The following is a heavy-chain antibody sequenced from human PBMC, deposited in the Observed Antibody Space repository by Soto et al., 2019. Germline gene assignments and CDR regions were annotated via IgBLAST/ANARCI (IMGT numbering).Heavy chain of an antibody. J-gene: IGHJ5*02. D-gene: IGHD2-15*01. CDR3: ARRLYCSGGSCFSQSWFDP. CDR2: IFYSGIT. V-gene: IGHV4-39*02. Sequence: SETLSLTCTVSGGSIRSDNSYWGWIRQPPGKGLEWIGSIFYSGITYFNPSLESRATISVDTSKNLLSLTLSSVTAADTAVYFCARRLYCSGGSCFSQSWFDPWGQGTLVTVSS. CDR1: GGSIRSDNSY.